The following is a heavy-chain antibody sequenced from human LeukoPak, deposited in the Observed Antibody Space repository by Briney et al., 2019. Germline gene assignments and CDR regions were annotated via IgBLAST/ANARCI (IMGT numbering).Heavy chain of an antibody. Sequence: GGSLRLSCAASGFTFSSYAMSWVRQAPGKGLEWVSAISGSGGSTYYADSVKGRFTISRDNSKNTLYLQMNSLKTEDTAVYYCTTSGITIFGVVIIGDFDYWGQGTLVTVSS. CDR2: ISGSGGST. CDR1: GFTFSSYA. CDR3: TTSGITIFGVVIIGDFDY. J-gene: IGHJ4*02. D-gene: IGHD3-3*01. V-gene: IGHV3-23*01.